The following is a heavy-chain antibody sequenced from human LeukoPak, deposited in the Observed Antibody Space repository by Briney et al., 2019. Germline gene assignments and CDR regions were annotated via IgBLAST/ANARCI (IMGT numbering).Heavy chain of an antibody. D-gene: IGHD3-22*01. J-gene: IGHJ4*02. V-gene: IGHV3-23*01. Sequence: GGSLTLSCAVSGITLSNYGMSWVRQAPGKGLEWVAGISGSGGSTNYADSVKGRFTISRDNSKNTLYLQMNSLRAEDTAVYYCARGGGYYDSSGYYDLDYWGQGTLVTVSS. CDR3: ARGGGYYDSSGYYDLDY. CDR1: GITLSNYG. CDR2: ISGSGGST.